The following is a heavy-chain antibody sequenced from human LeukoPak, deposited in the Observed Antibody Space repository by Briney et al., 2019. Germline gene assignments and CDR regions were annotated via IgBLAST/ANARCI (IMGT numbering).Heavy chain of an antibody. Sequence: GGSLRLSCAASGFTFSSYGMHWVRQAPGKGLEWVAFIRYDGSNKYYADSVKGRFTISRDNSKNTLYLQMNSLRAEDTAVYYCAREDYYYYGMDVWGQGTTVTVSS. CDR3: AREDYYYYGMDV. CDR1: GFTFSSYG. CDR2: IRYDGSNK. V-gene: IGHV3-30*02. J-gene: IGHJ6*02.